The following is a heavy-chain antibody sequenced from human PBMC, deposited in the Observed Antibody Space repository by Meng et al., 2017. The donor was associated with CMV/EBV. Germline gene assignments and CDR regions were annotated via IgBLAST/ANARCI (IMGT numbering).Heavy chain of an antibody. CDR1: GFTFSSYW. J-gene: IGHJ4*02. D-gene: IGHD3-3*01. Sequence: GESLKISCAASGFTFSSYWMHWVRQAPGKGLVWVSRINSDESSTSYADSVKGRFTISRDNAKNTLYLQMNSLRAEDTAVYYCARGARGLVLRFLEWLSVDYWGQGTLVTVSS. CDR2: INSDESST. V-gene: IGHV3-74*01. CDR3: ARGARGLVLRFLEWLSVDY.